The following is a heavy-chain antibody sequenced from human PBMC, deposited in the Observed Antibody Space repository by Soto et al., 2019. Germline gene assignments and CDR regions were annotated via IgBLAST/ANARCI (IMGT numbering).Heavy chain of an antibody. Sequence: QVQLVESGGGVVQPGRSLRLSCAASGFTFSSYGMYWVRQAPGKGLEWVAVISDDGSDKYYAESVKGRFTISRDNYKSTLFLQMNSMRVEDTAVYYCAKDQTQAFDIWGQGTMVTVS. CDR1: GFTFSSYG. V-gene: IGHV3-30*18. CDR2: ISDDGSDK. J-gene: IGHJ3*02. CDR3: AKDQTQAFDI.